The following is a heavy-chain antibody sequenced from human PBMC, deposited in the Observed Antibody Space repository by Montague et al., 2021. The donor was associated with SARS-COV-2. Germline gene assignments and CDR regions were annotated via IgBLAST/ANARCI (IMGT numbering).Heavy chain of an antibody. CDR1: GGSISSYY. J-gene: IGHJ6*02. V-gene: IGHV4-59*01. CDR3: ARDSDYYDSSAGYYYGMDV. D-gene: IGHD3-22*01. Sequence: SETLPLTCTVSGGSISSYYWSWIRQPPGKGLEWIGYIYYSGSTNYNPSLKSRVTISVDTSKNQFSLKLSSVTAADTAVYYCARDSDYYDSSAGYYYGMDVWGQGTTVTVSS. CDR2: IYYSGST.